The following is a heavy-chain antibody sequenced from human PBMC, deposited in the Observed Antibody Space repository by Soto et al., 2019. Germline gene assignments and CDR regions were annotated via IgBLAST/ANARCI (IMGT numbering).Heavy chain of an antibody. CDR3: ARAMGISYGFSF. V-gene: IGHV1-69*08. J-gene: IGHJ4*02. D-gene: IGHD5-18*01. Sequence: QVQLVQSGAEVKKPGSSVKVSCKVSGGSFSSNSISWVRQAPGQGLEWMGRIIPIIDTANYAQKFEGRVTITADKSTSTAYMELCSLRPEDTAVYYCARAMGISYGFSFWGQGTLVTVSS. CDR2: IIPIIDTA. CDR1: GGSFSSNS.